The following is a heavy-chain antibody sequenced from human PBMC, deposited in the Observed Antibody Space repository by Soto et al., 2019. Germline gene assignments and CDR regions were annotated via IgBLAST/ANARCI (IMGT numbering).Heavy chain of an antibody. D-gene: IGHD5-18*01. CDR3: AKELSGYSYGYDWPYPRYFDY. CDR2: ISYDGSNK. V-gene: IGHV3-30*18. Sequence: GGSLRLSCAASGFTFSSYGMHWVRQAPGKGLEWVAVISYDGSNKYYADSVKGRFTISRDNSKNTLYLQMNSLRAEDTAVYYCAKELSGYSYGYDWPYPRYFDYWGQGTLVTVSS. CDR1: GFTFSSYG. J-gene: IGHJ4*02.